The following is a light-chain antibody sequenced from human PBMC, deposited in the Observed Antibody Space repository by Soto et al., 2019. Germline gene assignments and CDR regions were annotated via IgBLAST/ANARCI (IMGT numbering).Light chain of an antibody. CDR3: QHYDHVPLS. V-gene: IGKV1-33*01. Sequence: DLQMTQSPSSLSASVGDRVTITCQASQGINNYLNWYQQKEGKAPELLIYDSSKLKTGVPSRFSGSGSETDFTLTISSLQPDDVATYYCQHYDHVPLSFGGGTKVEIK. CDR2: DSS. CDR1: QGINNY. J-gene: IGKJ4*01.